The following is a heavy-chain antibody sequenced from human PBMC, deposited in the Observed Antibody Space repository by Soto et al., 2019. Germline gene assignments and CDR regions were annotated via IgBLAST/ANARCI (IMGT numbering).Heavy chain of an antibody. CDR1: GFTFHEYA. CDR2: ISSDGDTI. V-gene: IGHV3-9*01. Sequence: EVQLIESGGGWVQPGTSLRVSCAASGFTFHEYAMHWVRQAPGKGLEWVSGISSDGDTIAYADSVQGRFTVFRDNAKNSLYRQMNSLRAEDTALYYCTKGGYDLIYSFGMDVWGQGTTVTVSS. J-gene: IGHJ6*02. CDR3: TKGGYDLIYSFGMDV. D-gene: IGHD5-12*01.